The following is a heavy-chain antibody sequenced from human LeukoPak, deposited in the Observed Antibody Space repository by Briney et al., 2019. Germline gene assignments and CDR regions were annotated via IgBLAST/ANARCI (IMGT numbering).Heavy chain of an antibody. V-gene: IGHV3-23*01. Sequence: GGSLRLSCAASGLTFGSYGMSWVRQAPGKGLEWVSTISGSGGGTYYADSVKGRFTVSRDNSKSTLYLQMNNLRAEDTALYYCAKDRSSDHSNYDLYWGQGTLVTVSS. CDR1: GLTFGSYG. CDR2: ISGSGGGT. CDR3: AKDRSSDHSNYDLY. J-gene: IGHJ4*02. D-gene: IGHD4-11*01.